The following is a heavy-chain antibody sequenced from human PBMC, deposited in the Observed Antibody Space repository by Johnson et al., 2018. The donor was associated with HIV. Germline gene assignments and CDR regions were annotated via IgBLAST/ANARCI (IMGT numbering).Heavy chain of an antibody. V-gene: IGHV3-11*04. D-gene: IGHD3-22*01. CDR3: ARSSGYYGTDAFDI. Sequence: VQLVESGGGLVKPGESLRLSCAASGFIFSDYYMSWIRQAPGKGLEWVSYISSSGATIYYADSVKGRFTISRDNSKNTLYLQMNSLRPEDTAVYYCARSSGYYGTDAFDIWGQGTMVTVSS. CDR1: GFIFSDYY. J-gene: IGHJ3*02. CDR2: ISSSGATI.